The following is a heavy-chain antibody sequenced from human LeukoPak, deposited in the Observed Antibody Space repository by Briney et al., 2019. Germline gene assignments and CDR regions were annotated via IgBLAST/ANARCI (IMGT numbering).Heavy chain of an antibody. CDR1: GGTFSSYA. CDR3: ARNVGYCSSTSCFPHFDY. D-gene: IGHD2-2*01. Sequence: ASVKVSCKASGGTFSSYAISWVRQAPGQGLEWMGGIIPIFGTANYAQKFQGRVTITADESTSTAYMELSSLRSEDTAVYYCARNVGYCSSTSCFPHFDYWGQEPLVTVSS. CDR2: IIPIFGTA. V-gene: IGHV1-69*13. J-gene: IGHJ4*02.